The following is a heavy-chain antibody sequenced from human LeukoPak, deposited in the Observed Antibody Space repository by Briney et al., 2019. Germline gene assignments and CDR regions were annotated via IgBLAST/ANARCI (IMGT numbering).Heavy chain of an antibody. J-gene: IGHJ6*02. CDR3: ARGLLGGMDV. CDR2: IYSGGST. Sequence: PGGSLRLSCAASGFTFSSYAMSWVRQAPGKGLEWVSVIYSGGSTYYADSVKGRFTISRDNSKNTLYLQMNSLRAEDTAVYYCARGLLGGMDVWGQGTTVTVSS. D-gene: IGHD2-15*01. CDR1: GFTFSSYA. V-gene: IGHV3-53*01.